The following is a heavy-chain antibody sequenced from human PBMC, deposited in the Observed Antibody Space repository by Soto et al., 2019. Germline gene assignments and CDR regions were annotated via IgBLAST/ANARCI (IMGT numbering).Heavy chain of an antibody. J-gene: IGHJ6*02. CDR2: IHHSGGT. V-gene: IGHV4-31*02. Sequence: PSETLSLTCIVSGGSMNSGGYYCIWIRQLPGKGLEWIGYIHHSGGTYDNPSLKSRLSISIDTSKNHFYLKLKSVTVADTAVYFCARCFWSSPNGLDVWGQGTTVTVSS. CDR1: GGSMNSGGYY. CDR3: ARCFWSSPNGLDV. D-gene: IGHD3-3*01.